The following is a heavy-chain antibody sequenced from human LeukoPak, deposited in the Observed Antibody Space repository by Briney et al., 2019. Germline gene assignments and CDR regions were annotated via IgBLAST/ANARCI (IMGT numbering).Heavy chain of an antibody. Sequence: ASVKVSCKASGGTFSSYAISWVRQAPGQGLEWMGGIIPIFGTANYAQKFQGRVTITADESTSTAYMELSSLRSEDTAVYYCRANLRDFDYWGQGTLDTVSS. CDR2: IIPIFGTA. CDR1: GGTFSSYA. J-gene: IGHJ4*02. CDR3: RANLRDFDY. D-gene: IGHD4/OR15-4a*01. V-gene: IGHV1-69*01.